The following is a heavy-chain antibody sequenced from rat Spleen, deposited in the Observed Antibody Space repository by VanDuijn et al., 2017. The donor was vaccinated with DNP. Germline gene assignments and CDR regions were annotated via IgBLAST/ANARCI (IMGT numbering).Heavy chain of an antibody. V-gene: IGHV5-7*01. CDR1: GFIFSDYN. J-gene: IGHJ3*01. CDR2: IIYDGSNT. CDR3: VRPYVYYGLEDWFAC. Sequence: EVQLVESGGGPVQPGRSLKLSCVASGFIFSDYNMAWVRQAPKKGLEWVAVIIYDGSNTHYRDSVKGRFTVSRDNAKTTLYLQMDSLRSEDTATYYCVRPYVYYGLEDWFACWGQGTLVTVSS. D-gene: IGHD1-6*01.